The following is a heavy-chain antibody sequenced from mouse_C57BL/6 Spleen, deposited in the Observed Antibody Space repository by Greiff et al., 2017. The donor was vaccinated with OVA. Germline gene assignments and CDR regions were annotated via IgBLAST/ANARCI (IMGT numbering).Heavy chain of an antibody. D-gene: IGHD1-1*01. CDR2: IWSGGST. J-gene: IGHJ4*01. V-gene: IGHV2-2*01. CDR1: GFSLTSYG. Sequence: QVQLQQSGPGLVQPSQSLSITCTVSGFSLTSYGVHWVRQSPGKGLEWLGVIWSGGSTDYNAAFISRLSISKDNSKSQVFFKMNSLQADDTAIYYCARNYYGSSYEKYYYAMDYWGQGTSVTVSS. CDR3: ARNYYGSSYEKYYYAMDY.